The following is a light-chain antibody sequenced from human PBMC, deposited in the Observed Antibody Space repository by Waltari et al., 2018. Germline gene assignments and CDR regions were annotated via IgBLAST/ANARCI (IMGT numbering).Light chain of an antibody. V-gene: IGKV3-11*01. CDR2: GAS. CDR3: QRYSDSPLT. Sequence: VILTQSPATLSLSPGERATLSCRASQSVANYLAWYQQKPGQAPRLLIYGASNRPTCIPDRFSGTGSGTDFTLIISSLEPEDFAVYYCQRYSDSPLTFGEGTKVEIK. J-gene: IGKJ4*01. CDR1: QSVANY.